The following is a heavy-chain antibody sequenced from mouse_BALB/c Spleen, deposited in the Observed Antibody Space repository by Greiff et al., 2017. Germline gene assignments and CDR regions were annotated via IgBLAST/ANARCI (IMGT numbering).Heavy chain of an antibody. CDR2: INPSTGYT. J-gene: IGHJ3*01. V-gene: IGHV1-7*01. CDR3: ARGNYDYAVGFAY. CDR1: GYTFTSYW. Sequence: QVHVKQSGAELAKPGASVKMSCKASGYTFTSYWMHWVKQRPGQGLEWIGYINPSTGYTEYNQKFKDKATLTADKSSSTAYMQLSSLTSEDSAVYYCARGNYDYAVGFAYWGQGTLVTVSA. D-gene: IGHD2-4*01.